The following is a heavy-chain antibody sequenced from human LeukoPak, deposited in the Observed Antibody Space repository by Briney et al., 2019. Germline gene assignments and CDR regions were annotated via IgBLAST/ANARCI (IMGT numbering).Heavy chain of an antibody. J-gene: IGHJ4*02. CDR1: GFTFSSYS. CDR3: ARDRGRWLHTHYVY. CDR2: ISSSSSTI. D-gene: IGHD5-24*01. Sequence: GGSLRLSCAASGFTFSSYSMNWVRQAPGKGLEWVSYISSSSSTIYYADSVKGRYTISRDNAKNSLYLQMNSLRDEDTAVYYCARDRGRWLHTHYVYWGQGTLVTVSS. V-gene: IGHV3-48*02.